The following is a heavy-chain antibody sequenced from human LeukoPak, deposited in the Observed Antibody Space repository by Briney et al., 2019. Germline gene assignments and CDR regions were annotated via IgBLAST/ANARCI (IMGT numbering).Heavy chain of an antibody. D-gene: IGHD2-2*01. CDR1: GDSVSSHSSA. Sequence: SQTLSFTCAISGDSVSSHSSAWNWIRQSPSRGLEWLGRTYYRSKWYHDYAVSVRSRISINPDTSKNQFSLQLSSVTPEDTAVYYCARDPAYNYGMDVWGQGTTVTVSS. CDR2: TYYRSKWYH. CDR3: ARDPAYNYGMDV. V-gene: IGHV6-1*01. J-gene: IGHJ6*02.